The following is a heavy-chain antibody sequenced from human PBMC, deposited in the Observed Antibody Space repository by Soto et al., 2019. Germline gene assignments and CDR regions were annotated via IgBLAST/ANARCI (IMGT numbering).Heavy chain of an antibody. V-gene: IGHV4-4*07. CDR1: GASISDYY. CDR3: ARDGEYTSGWYSFDS. CDR2: VYVTGTT. J-gene: IGHJ5*01. Sequence: PSETLSLTCTVSGASISDYYWSWIRQPAGQALEWIGRVYVTGTTYFNPSLKGRVTMSVDTSNNQVSLKLSSVTAADSAIYYCARDGEYTSGWYSFDSWGPGTLVTVSS. D-gene: IGHD6-19*01.